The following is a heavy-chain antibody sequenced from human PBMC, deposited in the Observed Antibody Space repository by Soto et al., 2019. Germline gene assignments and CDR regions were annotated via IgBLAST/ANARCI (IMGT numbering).Heavy chain of an antibody. Sequence: QVQLQESGPGLVKPSETLSLTCTVSGGSVSSGNYYWSWIRQPPGKGLEWIGYFYYTGSTNYNPSRKSRVTISIDASKNQFSLRLSSVTAADTAVYYCARSMYYSDGSNYSPFDYWGQGTLVTVSS. CDR1: GGSVSSGNYY. D-gene: IGHD3-22*01. CDR3: ARSMYYSDGSNYSPFDY. CDR2: FYYTGST. V-gene: IGHV4-61*01. J-gene: IGHJ4*02.